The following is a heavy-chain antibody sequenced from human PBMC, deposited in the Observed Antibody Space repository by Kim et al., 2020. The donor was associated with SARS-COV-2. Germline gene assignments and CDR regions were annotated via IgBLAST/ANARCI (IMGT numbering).Heavy chain of an antibody. Sequence: GGSLRLSCAASGFTFSTYDMSWVRQAPGKGLEWVSAISSSGEGTFYADSVKGRFTISRDNSRDTLNLQLNNLRAEDTAVYYCVKWGFCSGGRCAQFFQHWGQGTPVSVSS. D-gene: IGHD2-15*01. V-gene: IGHV3-23*01. J-gene: IGHJ1*01. CDR2: ISSSGEGT. CDR3: VKWGFCSGGRCAQFFQH. CDR1: GFTFSTYD.